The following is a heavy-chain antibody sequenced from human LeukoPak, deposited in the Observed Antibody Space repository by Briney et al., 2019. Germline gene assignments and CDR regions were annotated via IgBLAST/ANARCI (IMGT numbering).Heavy chain of an antibody. J-gene: IGHJ6*02. D-gene: IGHD6-6*01. CDR2: IWYDGDNK. CDR1: GFTFSSYG. V-gene: IGHV3-33*01. CDR3: ARDSIEYSSSSLYYYGMDV. Sequence: SLRLSCAASGFTFSSYGMHWVRQAPGKGLEWVAVIWYDGDNKYYADSVKGRFTISRDNSKNTLYLQMNSLRAEDTAVYYCARDSIEYSSSSLYYYGMDVWGQGTTVTVSS.